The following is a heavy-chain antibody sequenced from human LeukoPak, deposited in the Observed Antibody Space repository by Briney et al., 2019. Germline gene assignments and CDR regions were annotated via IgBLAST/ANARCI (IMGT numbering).Heavy chain of an antibody. J-gene: IGHJ4*02. CDR1: GFTFSSHW. CDR2: IKQEGRKK. D-gene: IGHD3-16*02. CDR3: AGLEELSSFDY. V-gene: IGHV3-7*03. Sequence: GGSLSLSCAASGFTFSSHWLSWVRQAPGKGLEWVANIKQEGRKKYNVASVKGRSTISRDNAKNSLYLKMKSLTAEDPALYYCAGLEELSSFDYWGQGTLVTVSS.